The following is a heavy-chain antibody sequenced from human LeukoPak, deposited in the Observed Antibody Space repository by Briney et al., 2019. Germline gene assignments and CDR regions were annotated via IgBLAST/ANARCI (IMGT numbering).Heavy chain of an antibody. D-gene: IGHD3-9*01. CDR3: ARVSTGYFDY. V-gene: IGHV3-20*04. CDR1: GFTFDDYG. CDR2: INWNGGST. Sequence: PGGSLRLSCAASGFTFDDYGMRWVRQAPGKGLEWFSGINWNGGSTGYADSVKGRLTISRDNAKNSLYLQMNSLRAEDTALYYCARVSTGYFDYWGQGTLVTVSS. J-gene: IGHJ4*02.